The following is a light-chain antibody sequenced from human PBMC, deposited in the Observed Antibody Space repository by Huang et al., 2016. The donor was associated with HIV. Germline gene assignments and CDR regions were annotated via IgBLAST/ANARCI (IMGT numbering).Light chain of an antibody. CDR1: QTVSSN. CDR2: AAS. CDR3: QHYRVWPPVYT. V-gene: IGKV3-15*01. Sequence: EIVMTQSPATLSVSPGERATLSCRASQTVSSNLAWYQQKPGQAPRLLIYAASTRATDIPARFSGSGSGTEFTLTLSSLQSEDFAVYYCQHYRVWPPVYTFGQGTKLEIK. J-gene: IGKJ2*01.